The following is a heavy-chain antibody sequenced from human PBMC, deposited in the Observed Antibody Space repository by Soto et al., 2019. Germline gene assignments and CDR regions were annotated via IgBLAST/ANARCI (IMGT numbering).Heavy chain of an antibody. D-gene: IGHD5-18*01. CDR2: INPNSGGT. J-gene: IGHJ6*02. V-gene: IGHV1-2*04. CDR3: ARGGRGYSYGQGMDV. CDR1: AYTFTGYY. Sequence: SVKVSCRASAYTFTGYYMHWVRQAPGQGLEWMGWINPNSGGTNYAQKFQGWVTMTRDTSISTAYMELSRLRSDDTAVYYCARGGRGYSYGQGMDVWGQGTTVTVS.